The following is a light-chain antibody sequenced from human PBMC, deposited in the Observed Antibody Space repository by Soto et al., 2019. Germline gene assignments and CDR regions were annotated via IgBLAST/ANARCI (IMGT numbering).Light chain of an antibody. CDR3: QQRSNWPPSIT. Sequence: EIVLTQSPATLSLSPGERATLSCRASQSVSSYLAWYQQKPGQAPMLLIYDASNRATGIPARFSGSGSRTDFTLTISSLEPEDFAVYYCQQRSNWPPSITFGHGTRLEIK. J-gene: IGKJ5*01. CDR1: QSVSSY. CDR2: DAS. V-gene: IGKV3-11*01.